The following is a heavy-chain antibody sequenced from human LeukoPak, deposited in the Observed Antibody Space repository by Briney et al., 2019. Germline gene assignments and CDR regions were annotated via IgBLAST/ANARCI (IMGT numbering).Heavy chain of an antibody. J-gene: IGHJ6*03. Sequence: SETLSLTCTVSGGSISSYYWSWIRQPPGKGLEWIGEINHSGSTNYNPSLKSRVTISVDTTTNQFSMKLSSVTAADTAVYYCARKGPYSSSSLVNYYYYYYMDVWGKGTTVTVSS. CDR3: ARKGPYSSSSLVNYYYYYYMDV. V-gene: IGHV4-34*01. CDR1: GGSISSYY. CDR2: INHSGST. D-gene: IGHD6-6*01.